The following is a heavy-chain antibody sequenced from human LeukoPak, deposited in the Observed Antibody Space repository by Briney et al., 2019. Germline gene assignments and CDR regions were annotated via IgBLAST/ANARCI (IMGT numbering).Heavy chain of an antibody. V-gene: IGHV3-30*18. Sequence: TGGSLRLSCAASGFTFSSYGMHWVRQAPGKGLEWVAVISYDGSNKYYADSVKGRFTISRDNSKNTLYLQMNSLRAEDTAVYYCAKAPPHSIEWELLWYFQHWGQGTLVTVSS. CDR1: GFTFSSYG. CDR3: AKAPPHSIEWELLWYFQH. D-gene: IGHD1-26*01. CDR2: ISYDGSNK. J-gene: IGHJ1*01.